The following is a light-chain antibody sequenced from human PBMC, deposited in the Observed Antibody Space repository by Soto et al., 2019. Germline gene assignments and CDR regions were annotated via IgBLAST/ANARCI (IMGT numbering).Light chain of an antibody. CDR1: QSISTY. V-gene: IGKV1-39*01. Sequence: DIQMTQSPSSLSASVGDRVTITCRASQSISTYLNWYQQKVGKAPKLLIYAASSLQRGVPSRFSGSGSGTDFALTISSLQPEDFATYYCQPSFSTPRTFGQGTKLEIK. CDR2: AAS. J-gene: IGKJ2*02. CDR3: QPSFSTPRT.